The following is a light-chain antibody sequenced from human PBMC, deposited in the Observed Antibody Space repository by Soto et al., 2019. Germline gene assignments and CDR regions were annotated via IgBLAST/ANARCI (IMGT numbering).Light chain of an antibody. J-gene: IGKJ1*01. CDR1: QSVLNSSNNKNY. CDR2: WAS. V-gene: IGKV4-1*01. Sequence: DVVMTQSPDSLTVSLGERATINCKSSQSVLNSSNNKNYLAWYQQKPGQPPKLLISWASTRESGVPDRFSGGGSGTDFTLTISSLQAEDVAVYYCQQYYSMPWTFGQGTKVEI. CDR3: QQYYSMPWT.